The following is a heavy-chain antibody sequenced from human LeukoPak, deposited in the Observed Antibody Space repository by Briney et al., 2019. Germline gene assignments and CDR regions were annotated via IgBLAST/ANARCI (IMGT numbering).Heavy chain of an antibody. V-gene: IGHV1-2*02. CDR2: INPNSGGT. Sequence: ASVKVSCKASGYTFTGYYMHWVRQAPGQGLEWMGWINPNSGGTNYAQKFQGGVTMTRDTSISTAYMELSRLRSDDTAVYYCARSGYSYGSHAFDIWGQGTMVTVSS. CDR3: ARSGYSYGSHAFDI. D-gene: IGHD5-18*01. CDR1: GYTFTGYY. J-gene: IGHJ3*02.